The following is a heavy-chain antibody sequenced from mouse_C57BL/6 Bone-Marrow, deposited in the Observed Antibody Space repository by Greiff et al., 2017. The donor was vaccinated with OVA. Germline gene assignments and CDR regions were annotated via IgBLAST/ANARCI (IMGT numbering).Heavy chain of an antibody. CDR3: ARGGWDWYFDV. CDR2: INYDGSST. D-gene: IGHD3-3*01. CDR1: GFTFSDYY. J-gene: IGHJ1*03. Sequence: EVMLVESEGGLVQPGSSMKLSCTASGFTFSDYYMAWVRPVPEKGLEWVANINYDGSSTYYLDSLKSRFILSRDNAKNILYLQMSRLKSEDTATYYCARGGWDWYFDVWGTGTTVTVSS. V-gene: IGHV5-16*01.